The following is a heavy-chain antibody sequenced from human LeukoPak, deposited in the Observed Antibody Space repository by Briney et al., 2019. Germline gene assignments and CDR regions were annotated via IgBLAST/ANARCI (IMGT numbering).Heavy chain of an antibody. CDR3: ARVGGSGSYSVDAFDI. V-gene: IGHV3-7*01. CDR1: GFTFSRYW. Sequence: PGGSLRLSCAASGFTFSRYWMSWVRQAPGKGLEWVANIKQDGSEKYYVDSVKGRFTISRDNAKNSLYLQMNSLRAEDTAVYYCARVGGSGSYSVDAFDIWGQGTMVTVSS. D-gene: IGHD3-10*01. J-gene: IGHJ3*02. CDR2: IKQDGSEK.